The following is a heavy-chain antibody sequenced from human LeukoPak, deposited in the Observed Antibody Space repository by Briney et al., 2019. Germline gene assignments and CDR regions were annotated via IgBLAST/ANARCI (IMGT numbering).Heavy chain of an antibody. V-gene: IGHV3-23*01. Sequence: PGGSLRLSCAASGFIFGSYAMNWVRQAPGKGLEWVSILSANGGKTFYADSVKGRFTISRDNSKNTLYLQMNSLRAEDTAVYYCAKGKDCANGACRTFDYWGQGTLVAVSS. D-gene: IGHD2-8*01. CDR3: AKGKDCANGACRTFDY. CDR1: GFIFGSYA. CDR2: LSANGGKT. J-gene: IGHJ4*02.